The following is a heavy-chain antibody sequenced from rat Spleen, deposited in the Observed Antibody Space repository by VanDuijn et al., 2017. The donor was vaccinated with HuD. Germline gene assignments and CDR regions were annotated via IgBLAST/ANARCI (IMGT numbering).Heavy chain of an antibody. D-gene: IGHD5-1*01. CDR3: ATENWDPYYWYFDF. Sequence: EVQLVESGGGLVQPGRSLELSCAASGFTFNNYWMTWIRQAPKKGLEWVATIIYDGSRTYYRDSVKGRFTISRDNAKSTLYLQMDSLRSEDTATYYCATENWDPYYWYFDFWGPGTMVTVSS. J-gene: IGHJ1*01. V-gene: IGHV5S10*01. CDR2: IIYDGSRT. CDR1: GFTFNNYW.